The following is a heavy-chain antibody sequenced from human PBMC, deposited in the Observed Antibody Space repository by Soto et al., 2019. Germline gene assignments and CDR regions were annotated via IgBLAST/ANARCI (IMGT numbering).Heavy chain of an antibody. V-gene: IGHV1-69*01. D-gene: IGHD1-26*01. CDR3: ARDGGRHSGGIDY. Sequence: QVQLVQSGAEVKKPGSSVKVSCKASGGTFSSYSINWVRQAPGQGLEWMGEIIPIFGTANYAQKFQGRVTSTADESTSTAYMGLSSLRSEDTDVYYCARDGGRHSGGIDYWGQGTLVTVSS. J-gene: IGHJ4*02. CDR1: GGTFSSYS. CDR2: IIPIFGTA.